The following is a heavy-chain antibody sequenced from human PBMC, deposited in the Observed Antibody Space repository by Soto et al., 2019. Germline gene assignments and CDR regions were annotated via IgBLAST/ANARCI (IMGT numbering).Heavy chain of an antibody. V-gene: IGHV1-18*04. CDR2: ISDYNGNT. CDR3: ARDLYNYLYYYYGMDV. CDR1: GYTFTSYG. Sequence: GASVKVSCKASGYTFTSYGISWVRQAPGQGLEWMGWISDYNGNTNYAQKLQGRVTMTTDTSTSTAYMELRSLRSDDTAVYYCARDLYNYLYYYYGMDVWGQGTTVTVSS. J-gene: IGHJ6*02. D-gene: IGHD3-22*01.